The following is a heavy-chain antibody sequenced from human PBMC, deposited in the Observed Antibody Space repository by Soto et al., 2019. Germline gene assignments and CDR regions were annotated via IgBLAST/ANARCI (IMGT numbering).Heavy chain of an antibody. J-gene: IGHJ5*02. CDR2: IYHTGTT. V-gene: IGHV4-38-2*01. D-gene: IGHD3-10*01. CDR1: GYAISSGFY. CDR3: ARVRTVGMSGSPGDP. Sequence: SETLSLTCDVSGYAISSGFYWAWIRQPPGKRLEWIGNIYHTGTTYYNPSLKSRVTMSVDTSKNQFSLRLSSVTAADTAVFYCARVRTVGMSGSPGDPWGQGXLVTVYS.